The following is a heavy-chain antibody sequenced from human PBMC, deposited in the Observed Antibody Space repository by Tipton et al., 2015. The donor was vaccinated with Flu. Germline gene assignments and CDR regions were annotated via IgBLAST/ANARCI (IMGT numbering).Heavy chain of an antibody. D-gene: IGHD6-13*01. Sequence: SLRLSCTASGFTFGDYAMSWVRQAPGKGLEWVGFIRSKAYGGTTEYAASVKGRFTISRDDSKSIAYLQMNSLKTEDTAVYYCTRDSGPRIAAAGLYGMDVWGQGTTVTVSS. V-gene: IGHV3-49*04. CDR3: TRDSGPRIAAAGLYGMDV. CDR1: GFTFGDYA. CDR2: IRSKAYGGTT. J-gene: IGHJ6*02.